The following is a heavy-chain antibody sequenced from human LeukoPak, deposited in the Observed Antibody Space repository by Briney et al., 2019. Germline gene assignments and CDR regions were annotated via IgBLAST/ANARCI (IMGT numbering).Heavy chain of an antibody. V-gene: IGHV4-34*01. CDR3: ARRFHDSSGYLDY. CDR1: GGSFSGYY. J-gene: IGHJ4*02. CDR2: INHSGST. D-gene: IGHD3-22*01. Sequence: SETLSLTCAVYGGSFSGYYWSWIRQPPGKGLEWIGEINHSGSTNYNPSLKSRVTISVDTSKNQFSLKLSSVTAADTAVYYCARRFHDSSGYLDYWGQGTLVTVSS.